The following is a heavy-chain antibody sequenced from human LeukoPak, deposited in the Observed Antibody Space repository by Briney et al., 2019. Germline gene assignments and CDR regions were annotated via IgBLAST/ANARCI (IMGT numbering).Heavy chain of an antibody. Sequence: ASVKVSCKTSGYRFMNYYIHWVRQAPGQGLEWMGVINPRSGCTSYAPQFQGRLTMTTDTSTSTVYMDLSSLRSEDTAVYYCAGDIRSEWLVLWYFDYWGQGSLVTVSS. CDR1: GYRFMNYY. J-gene: IGHJ4*02. D-gene: IGHD3-22*01. V-gene: IGHV1-46*01. CDR2: INPRSGCT. CDR3: AGDIRSEWLVLWYFDY.